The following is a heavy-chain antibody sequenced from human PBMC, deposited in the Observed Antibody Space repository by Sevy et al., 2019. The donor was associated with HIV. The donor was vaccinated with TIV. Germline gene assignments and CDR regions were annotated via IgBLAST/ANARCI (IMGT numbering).Heavy chain of an antibody. Sequence: GGSLRLSCAASGFTFSSYWMSWVRQAPGKGLEWVANIKQDGSEKYYVDSVKGRFTISRDNAKNSLYLQMNSLRAEDTAVYYCARDMKAAGISYYFDYWGQGTLVTVSS. V-gene: IGHV3-7*01. CDR1: GFTFSSYW. CDR3: ARDMKAAGISYYFDY. CDR2: IKQDGSEK. D-gene: IGHD6-25*01. J-gene: IGHJ4*02.